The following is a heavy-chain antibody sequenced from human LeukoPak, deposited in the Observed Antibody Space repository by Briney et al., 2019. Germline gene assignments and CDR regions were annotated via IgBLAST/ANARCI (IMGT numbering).Heavy chain of an antibody. D-gene: IGHD1-26*01. CDR3: AREGWDWELLRTFDY. V-gene: IGHV3-21*01. J-gene: IGHJ4*02. CDR2: ISSSSSYI. CDR1: GFTFSSYS. Sequence: GGSLRLSCAASGFTFSSYSMNWVRQAPGKGLEWVSSISSSSSYIYYADSVKGRFTISRDNAKNSLYLQMNSLRAEDTAVYYCAREGWDWELLRTFDYWGQGTLVTVSS.